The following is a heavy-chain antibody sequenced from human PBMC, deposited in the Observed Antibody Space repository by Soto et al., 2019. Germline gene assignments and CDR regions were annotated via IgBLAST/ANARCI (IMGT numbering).Heavy chain of an antibody. CDR2: IIPIFGTA. V-gene: IGHV1-69*13. CDR3: ASLCSSTSCYTKAFDI. Sequence: SVKVSCKASGGTFSSYAISWVRQAPGQGLEWMGGIIPIFGTANYAQKFQGRVTITADESTSTAYMELSSLRSEDTAVYYCASLCSSTSCYTKAFDIWGQGTMVTVSS. CDR1: GGTFSSYA. D-gene: IGHD2-2*02. J-gene: IGHJ3*02.